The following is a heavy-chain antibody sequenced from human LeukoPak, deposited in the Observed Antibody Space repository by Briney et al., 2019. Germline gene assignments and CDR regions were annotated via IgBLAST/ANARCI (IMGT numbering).Heavy chain of an antibody. CDR3: AKDWHILTGRNCFDP. CDR1: GYTFNNYG. CDR2: VTSYNGDT. Sequence: ASVKVSCKASGYTFNNYGISCVRQAPGQRLEWMGWVTSYNGDTNYAQKFQGRVTMSTDTSTSTAYMELRSLRFDDTAIYYCAKDWHILTGRNCFDPWGQGTLVTVSS. D-gene: IGHD3-9*01. J-gene: IGHJ5*02. V-gene: IGHV1-18*01.